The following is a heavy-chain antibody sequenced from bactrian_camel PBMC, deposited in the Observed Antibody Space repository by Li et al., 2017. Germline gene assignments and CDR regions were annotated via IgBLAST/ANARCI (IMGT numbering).Heavy chain of an antibody. V-gene: IGHV3S55*01. CDR3: AADRRVVPFGAGAACNSIGQNAFNA. CDR1: GYTSKSAY. D-gene: IGHD1*01. CDR2: LNIDGKT. Sequence: HVQLVESGGGSVQAGGSLRLSCVASGYTSKSAYMGWFRQVPGKEREGVAALNIDGKTTYADSVKGRFTISQDSAKNTLYLEMNSLKPEDTAMYYCAADRRVVPFGAGAACNSIGQNAFNAWGQGTQVTVS. J-gene: IGHJ6*01.